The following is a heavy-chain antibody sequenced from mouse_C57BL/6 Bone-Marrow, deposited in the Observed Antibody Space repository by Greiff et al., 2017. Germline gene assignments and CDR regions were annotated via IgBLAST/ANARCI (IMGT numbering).Heavy chain of an antibody. D-gene: IGHD1-1*01. Sequence: EVMLVESGGGLVKPGGSLKLSCAASGFTFSSYAMSWVRQTPEKRLEWVATISDGGSYTYYPDNVKGRFTISRDNAKNNLYLQMSHLKSEDTAMNYCARVVYYYGSSFDYWGQGTTLTVSS. CDR2: ISDGGSYT. V-gene: IGHV5-4*03. CDR3: ARVVYYYGSSFDY. CDR1: GFTFSSYA. J-gene: IGHJ2*01.